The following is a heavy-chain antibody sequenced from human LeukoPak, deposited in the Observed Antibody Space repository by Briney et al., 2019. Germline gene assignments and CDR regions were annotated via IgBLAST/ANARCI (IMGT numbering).Heavy chain of an antibody. Sequence: ASVNVSCKASGYTFTSYGISWVRQAPGHGLEWMGWISAYNGNTNYAQKLQGRITMTPDTYTSTASMELRSLRSGGTAVYYCARGSAYSGCVGHEYWGQGTLVTVPS. CDR1: GYTFTSYG. CDR2: ISAYNGNT. CDR3: ARGSAYSGCVGHEY. D-gene: IGHD5-12*01. V-gene: IGHV1-18*04. J-gene: IGHJ4*02.